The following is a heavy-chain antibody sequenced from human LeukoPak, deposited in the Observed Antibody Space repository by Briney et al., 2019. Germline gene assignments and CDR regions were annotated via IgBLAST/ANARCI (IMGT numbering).Heavy chain of an antibody. D-gene: IGHD6-19*01. J-gene: IGHJ4*02. CDR3: ARGLIAVAGLFY. CDR2: MNPNSGNT. V-gene: IGHV1-8*01. Sequence: WMNPNSGNTGYAQKFQGRVSMTRNTSISTAYMELSSLRSEDTAVYYCARGLIAVAGLFYWGQGTLVTVSS.